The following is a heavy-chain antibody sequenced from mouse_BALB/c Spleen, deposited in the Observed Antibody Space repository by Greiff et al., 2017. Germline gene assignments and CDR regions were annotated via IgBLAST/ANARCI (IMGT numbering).Heavy chain of an antibody. V-gene: IGHV1-4*02. D-gene: IGHD2-14*01. CDR1: GYTFTSYT. CDR2: INPSSGYT. J-gene: IGHJ2*02. Sequence: QVQLQQSAAELARPGASVKMSCKASGYTFTSYTMHWVKQRPGQGLEWIGYINPSSGYTEYNQKFKDRTTLPADKSSSTAYMQLSSLTSEDSAVYYCARYRDDAFDYWGQGTSLTVSS. CDR3: ARYRDDAFDY.